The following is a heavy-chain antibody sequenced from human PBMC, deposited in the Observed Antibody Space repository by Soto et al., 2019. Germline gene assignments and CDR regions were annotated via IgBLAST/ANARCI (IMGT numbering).Heavy chain of an antibody. CDR1: GFTFSSYW. Sequence: GGSLRLSCAASGFTFSSYWMSWVRQAPGKGLEWVANIKQDGSEKYYVDSVKGRFTISRDNAKNSLYLQMNSLRAEDTAVYYCARDKRVWAIFGVLLDYWGQGTLVTVSS. J-gene: IGHJ4*02. CDR3: ARDKRVWAIFGVLLDY. D-gene: IGHD3-3*01. V-gene: IGHV3-7*01. CDR2: IKQDGSEK.